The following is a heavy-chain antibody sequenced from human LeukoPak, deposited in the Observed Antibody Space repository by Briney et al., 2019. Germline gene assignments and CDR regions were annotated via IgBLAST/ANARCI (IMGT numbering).Heavy chain of an antibody. D-gene: IGHD3-16*01. J-gene: IGHJ4*02. CDR2: VSASAAST. CDR3: AKSKSTGLYDSFAYLFDS. V-gene: IGHV3-23*01. CDR1: GFTFSNNA. Sequence: PGRSLRLSCAASGFTFSNNAMSWVRQAPGKGLEWVSAVSASAASTYYADSVKGRFTISRDNSNNTLYLQMNSLRVEDTAVYYCAKSKSTGLYDSFAYLFDSWGQGTLVTVSS.